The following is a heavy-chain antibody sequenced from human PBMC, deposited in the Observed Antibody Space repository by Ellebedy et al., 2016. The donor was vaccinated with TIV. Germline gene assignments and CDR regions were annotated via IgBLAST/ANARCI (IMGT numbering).Heavy chain of an antibody. CDR1: GGSISGSDW. CDR3: ARAYGGSRMDV. D-gene: IGHD1-26*01. V-gene: IGHV4-4*02. Sequence: MPSETLSLTCAVSGGSISGSDWWNWVRQPPGKGLEWTGEIYHDGSTNYNPSLKTRVTISVDKSERQFSLKLSSLTAADTALYFCARAYGGSRMDVWGKGTTVTVSS. CDR2: IYHDGST. J-gene: IGHJ6*04.